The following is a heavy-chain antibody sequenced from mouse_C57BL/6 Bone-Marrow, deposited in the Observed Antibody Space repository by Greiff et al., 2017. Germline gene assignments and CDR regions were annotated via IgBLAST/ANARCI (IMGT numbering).Heavy chain of an antibody. CDR3: ARGLLYFDY. CDR2: IYPRRGNT. V-gene: IGHV1-81*01. J-gene: IGHJ2*01. CDR1: GYTFTSYG. Sequence: VQLQQPGAELVSHLTSVCLSCKASGYTFTSYGISWVKQRTGQGLEWIGEIYPRRGNTYYNEKFKGQATLTADKSSSTEYMELSSMTSEDSAVYFSARGLLYFDYWGQGTTLTVSS.